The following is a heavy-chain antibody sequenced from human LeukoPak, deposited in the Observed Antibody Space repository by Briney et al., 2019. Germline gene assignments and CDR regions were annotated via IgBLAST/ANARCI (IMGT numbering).Heavy chain of an antibody. D-gene: IGHD1-26*01. CDR2: ISGSGAST. Sequence: PGRSLRLSCLTSGFTLSTNAMSWVRQAPGKGLEWISGISGSGASTYYADSVKGRFTISRDDSRNTLYLQMNSLRGDDTAVYYCANDVGKWESLHFFDYWGQGTLVTVSS. J-gene: IGHJ4*02. V-gene: IGHV3-23*01. CDR3: ANDVGKWESLHFFDY. CDR1: GFTLSTNA.